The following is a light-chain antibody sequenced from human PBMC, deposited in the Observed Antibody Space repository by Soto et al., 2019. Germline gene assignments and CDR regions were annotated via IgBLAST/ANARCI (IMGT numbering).Light chain of an antibody. Sequence: QLVLTQSPSASASLGSSVKLTCTLSSGHSSYIIAWHQQQPGKTPRYLMKVEGSGSYNKGSGVPDRFSGSSSGADRYLTISNLQFEDEADYYCETWDSNTRVFGGGTKLTVL. CDR2: VEGSGSY. CDR1: SGHSSYI. V-gene: IGLV4-60*02. CDR3: ETWDSNTRV. J-gene: IGLJ3*02.